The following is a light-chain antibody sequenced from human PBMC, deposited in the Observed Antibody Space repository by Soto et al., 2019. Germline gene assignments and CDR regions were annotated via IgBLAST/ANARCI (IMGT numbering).Light chain of an antibody. CDR2: GAS. CDR1: QSITTN. V-gene: IGKV3-15*01. CDR3: QQYSNWPPIT. Sequence: EIVMTQSPATLSVSPGERATLSCRASQSITTNLVWYQQKAGQAPRPLIYGASTRATGIPARFSGSGSGTEFTLTISSLQSEDFAVYYCQQYSNWPPITFGQGTRLEIK. J-gene: IGKJ5*01.